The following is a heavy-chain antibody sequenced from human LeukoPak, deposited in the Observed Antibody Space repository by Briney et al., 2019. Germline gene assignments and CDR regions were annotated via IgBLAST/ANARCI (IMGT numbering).Heavy chain of an antibody. CDR2: IYYSGST. J-gene: IGHJ3*02. CDR1: GGSISSSNW. Sequence: PSETLSLTFAVSGGSISSSNWWSWIRQSPGKGLEWIGYIYYSGSTNYNPSLKSRVTISVDTSKNQFSLRVRSVTAADTAVYYCARYTSMVAFHAHGFDIWGQGTMVTVSS. CDR3: ARYTSMVAFHAHGFDI. D-gene: IGHD5-18*01. V-gene: IGHV4-61*01.